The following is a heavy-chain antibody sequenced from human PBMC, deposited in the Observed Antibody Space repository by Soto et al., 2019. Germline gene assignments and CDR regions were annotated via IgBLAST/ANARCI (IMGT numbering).Heavy chain of an antibody. CDR1: GGPISSGGYY. CDR3: ARGSSIAGLYYGMDV. J-gene: IGHJ6*02. V-gene: IGHV4-31*03. CDR2: NYYSGIT. D-gene: IGHD6-6*01. Sequence: SETLSLPCTVSGGPISSGGYYWTLISQHPGKGLEWIGYNYYSGITYYNPSLKSRVTISLDTSKNQFSLKLSSVTAADTAVYYCARGSSIAGLYYGMDVWGQGTTVTVSS.